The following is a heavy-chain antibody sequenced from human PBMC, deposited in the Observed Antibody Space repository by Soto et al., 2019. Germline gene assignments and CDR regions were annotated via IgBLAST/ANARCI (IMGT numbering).Heavy chain of an antibody. Sequence: SGGSLRLSCTASGFTFGDYAMNWFRQAPGKGLEWVGFIRSKAYGGTTEYAASVKGRFTISRDDSKSIAYLQMNSLKTEDTAVYYCTRAPSAAGFGGYYMDVWGKGTTVTVSS. V-gene: IGHV3-49*03. J-gene: IGHJ6*03. CDR1: GFTFGDYA. D-gene: IGHD6-13*01. CDR2: IRSKAYGGTT. CDR3: TRAPSAAGFGGYYMDV.